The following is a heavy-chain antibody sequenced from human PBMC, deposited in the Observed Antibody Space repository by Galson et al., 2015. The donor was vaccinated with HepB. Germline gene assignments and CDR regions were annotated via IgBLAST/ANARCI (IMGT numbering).Heavy chain of an antibody. CDR1: GFTFSSYW. Sequence: SLRLSCAASGFTFSSYWMHWVRQAPGKGLVWVSRINNDESNTNYADSVKGRFTISRDNAKNTLYLQMNSLRAEDTAVYYCASGRSGMPDYWGQGTLVTVSS. J-gene: IGHJ4*02. D-gene: IGHD1-26*01. V-gene: IGHV3-74*01. CDR2: INNDESNT. CDR3: ASGRSGMPDY.